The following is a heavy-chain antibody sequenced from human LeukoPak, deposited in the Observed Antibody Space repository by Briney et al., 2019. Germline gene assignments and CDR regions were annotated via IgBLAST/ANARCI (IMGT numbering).Heavy chain of an antibody. Sequence: SVKVSCKASGGTFSSYAISWVRQAPGQGLEWMGGIIPIFGTANYAQKFQGRVTITADESTSTAYMELSSLRSEDTAVYYCARDYYGSGSYYKPFDYWGQGALVTVSS. CDR1: GGTFSSYA. D-gene: IGHD3-10*01. CDR2: IIPIFGTA. V-gene: IGHV1-69*01. CDR3: ARDYYGSGSYYKPFDY. J-gene: IGHJ4*02.